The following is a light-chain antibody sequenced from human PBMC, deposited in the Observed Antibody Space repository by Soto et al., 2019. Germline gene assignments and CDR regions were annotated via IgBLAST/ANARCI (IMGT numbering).Light chain of an antibody. V-gene: IGKV1-39*01. Sequence: DIQMTQSPPSLSASIGDTVTITCRSSQTISTYLNCFQQKPGKAPKLLIGAASTLQRGVSSRFSGSGSGTDFTLTIISLHPEDSATYFCQQNFSPLLTFGGGTKLEI. CDR1: QTISTY. CDR3: QQNFSPLLT. CDR2: AAS. J-gene: IGKJ4*01.